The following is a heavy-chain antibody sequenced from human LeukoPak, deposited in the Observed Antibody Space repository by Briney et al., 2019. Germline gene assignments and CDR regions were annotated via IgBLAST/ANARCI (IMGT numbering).Heavy chain of an antibody. J-gene: IGHJ4*02. CDR2: IYYSGST. CDR3: ARYSSGWSIFDY. CDR1: GGSISSYY. D-gene: IGHD6-19*01. V-gene: IGHV4-59*01. Sequence: SETLSLTCTVSGGSISSYYWSWIRKPPGKGLEWIGYIYYSGSTNYNPSLKSRVTISVDTSKNQFSLKLSSVTAADTAVYYCARYSSGWSIFDYWGQGTLVTVSS.